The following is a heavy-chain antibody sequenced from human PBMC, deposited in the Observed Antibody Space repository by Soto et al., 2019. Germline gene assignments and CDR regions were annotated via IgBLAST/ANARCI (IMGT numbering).Heavy chain of an antibody. CDR1: GDSVSSYSAA. V-gene: IGHV6-1*01. D-gene: IGHD2-2*01. Sequence: SQTLSLTCAISGDSVSSYSAAWNWIRQSPSGGLEWLGRTYYRSRFFSDYAESVKSRIIINPDTSKNQFSLQLKSVTPEDTAVYYCVRDRYSSTGWFDPWGQGTPVTVSS. CDR3: VRDRYSSTGWFDP. CDR2: TYYRSRFFS. J-gene: IGHJ5*02.